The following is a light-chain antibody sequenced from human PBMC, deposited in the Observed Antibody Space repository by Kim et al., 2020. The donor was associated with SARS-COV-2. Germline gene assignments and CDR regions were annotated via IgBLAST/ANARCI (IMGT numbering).Light chain of an antibody. Sequence: GDRVTITRRASQDIDKSVAWYQQKPGNAPKLLVGASNLEIGVPSRFSGSGSGTDYTLTITTLQPADFVTYYCQQYYTTPQTFGQGTKLEI. CDR3: QQYYTTPQT. J-gene: IGKJ2*01. V-gene: IGKV1-NL1*01. CDR2: GAS. CDR1: QDIDKS.